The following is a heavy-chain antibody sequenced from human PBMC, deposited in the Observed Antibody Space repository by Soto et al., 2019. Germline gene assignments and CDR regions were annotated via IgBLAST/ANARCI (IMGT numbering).Heavy chain of an antibody. CDR1: GFTVSSNY. D-gene: IGHD3-22*01. Sequence: EVQLVESGGCLIQPGGSLRLSCAASGFTVSSNYMSWVRQAPGKGLEWVSVIYSGGSTYYADSVKGRFTISRDNSKNTLYLQMNSLRAEDTAVYYCARDRSMIPRDDAFDIWGQGTMVTVSS. CDR3: ARDRSMIPRDDAFDI. CDR2: IYSGGST. V-gene: IGHV3-53*01. J-gene: IGHJ3*02.